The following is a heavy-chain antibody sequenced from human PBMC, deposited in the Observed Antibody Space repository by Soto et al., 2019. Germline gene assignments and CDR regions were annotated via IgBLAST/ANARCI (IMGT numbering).Heavy chain of an antibody. CDR3: ATSTWFDP. CDR2: IYSSGST. J-gene: IGHJ5*02. D-gene: IGHD2-2*01. V-gene: IGHV4-39*01. Sequence: QLQLQESGPGLVKPSETLSLTCTVSGGSISSRGYYWGWIRQPPGKGLEWIGTIYSSGSTSYNPSLKSRVTISVDTSKNQFSLKLSSVTAADTAVYYCATSTWFDPWGQGTLVTVSS. CDR1: GGSISSRGYY.